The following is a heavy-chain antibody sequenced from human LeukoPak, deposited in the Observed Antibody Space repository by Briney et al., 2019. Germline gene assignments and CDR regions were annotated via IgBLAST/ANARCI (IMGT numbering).Heavy chain of an antibody. J-gene: IGHJ4*02. D-gene: IGHD1-14*01. CDR2: IYYSGST. CDR3: ARGSGPSGMDY. V-gene: IGHV4-39*07. CDR1: GGSISSSSYY. Sequence: SETLSLTCTVSGGSISSSSYYWGWIRQPPGKGLEWIGSIYYSGSTYYNPSLKSRVTISVDTSKNQFSLKLSSVTAADTAVYYCARGSGPSGMDYWGQGTLVTVSS.